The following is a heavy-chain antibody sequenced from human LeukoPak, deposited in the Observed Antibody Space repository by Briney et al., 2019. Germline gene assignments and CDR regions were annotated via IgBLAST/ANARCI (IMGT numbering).Heavy chain of an antibody. V-gene: IGHV4-59*12. J-gene: IGHJ5*02. CDR3: ARECGTYSSSSGGSGWFDP. D-gene: IGHD6-6*01. Sequence: PSETLSLTCTVSGGSISSYYWSWIRQPPGKGLEWVGYIYYSGSTNSNPSLKSRVTISVDTSKNQFSLKLSSVTAADTAVYYCARECGTYSSSSGGSGWFDPWGQGTLVTVSS. CDR1: GGSISSYY. CDR2: IYYSGST.